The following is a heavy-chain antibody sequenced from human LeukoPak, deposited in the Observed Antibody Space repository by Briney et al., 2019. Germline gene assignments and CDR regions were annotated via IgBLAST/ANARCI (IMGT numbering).Heavy chain of an antibody. J-gene: IGHJ4*02. CDR2: NNPNSGGT. CDR1: GYTFTGYY. Sequence: ASVKVSCKASGYTFTGYYMHWVRQAPGQGLEWMGWNNPNSGGTNYAQKFQGRVTMTRDTSISTAYMGLSRLRSDDTAVYYCAIVGDYYDSSGYLNDYWGQGTLVTVSS. D-gene: IGHD3-22*01. V-gene: IGHV1-2*02. CDR3: AIVGDYYDSSGYLNDY.